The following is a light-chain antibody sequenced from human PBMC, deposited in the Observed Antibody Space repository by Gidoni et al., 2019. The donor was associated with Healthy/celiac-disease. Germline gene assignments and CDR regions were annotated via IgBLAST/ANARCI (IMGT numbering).Light chain of an antibody. CDR2: EVS. CDR3: SSYTSSSTLV. J-gene: IGLJ2*01. V-gene: IGLV2-14*01. Sequence: QSALTQPASVYGSPGQSITISCTGTSSDVGGYNYVSWYQQHPGKAPKLMIYEVSNRPSGVSNRFSGSMSGNTASLTISGLQAEDEADYYCSSYTSSSTLVFGGGTKLTVL. CDR1: SSDVGGYNY.